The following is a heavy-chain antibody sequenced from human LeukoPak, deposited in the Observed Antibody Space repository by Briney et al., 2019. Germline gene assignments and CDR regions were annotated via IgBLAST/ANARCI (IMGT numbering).Heavy chain of an antibody. CDR3: ARSLIGIDDY. CDR1: GFTFRNHW. J-gene: IGHJ4*02. CDR2: INTDGSTT. Sequence: GGSLRLSCAASGFTFRNHWMHWVRQAPGKGLVWVSRINTDGSTTTYADSVKGRFTVSRDNAKNTLYLQMNSLRAEDTVVYYCARSLIGIDDYWGQGSLVTVSS. D-gene: IGHD1-20*01. V-gene: IGHV3-74*03.